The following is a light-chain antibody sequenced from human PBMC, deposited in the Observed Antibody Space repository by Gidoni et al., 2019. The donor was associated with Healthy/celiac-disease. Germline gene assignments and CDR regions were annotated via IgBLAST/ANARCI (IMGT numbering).Light chain of an antibody. V-gene: IGKV1-5*01. CDR3: QQYNSWT. CDR2: DAS. CDR1: QSISSW. J-gene: IGKJ1*01. Sequence: DIKMTQSPSTLSASVGDRVTITCRASQSISSWLAWYQQKPGKAPKLLIYDASSLESGVPSRFSGSGSGTEFTLTISSLQPDDFATYYCQQYNSWTFGQGTKVEIK.